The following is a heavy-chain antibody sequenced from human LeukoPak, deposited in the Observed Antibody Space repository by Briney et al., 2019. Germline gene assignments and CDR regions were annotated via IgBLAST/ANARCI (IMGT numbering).Heavy chain of an antibody. J-gene: IGHJ4*02. CDR3: ARVPQGYSGSWYDGFPFDY. Sequence: ASVKVSCKASGYTFTSYGISWVRQASGQGLEWIGWISAYNGNTNYAQKLQGRVTMTTDTSTSTAYMELRSLRSDDTALYYCARVPQGYSGSWYDGFPFDYWGQGTLVTVSS. CDR2: ISAYNGNT. V-gene: IGHV1-18*01. D-gene: IGHD6-13*01. CDR1: GYTFTSYG.